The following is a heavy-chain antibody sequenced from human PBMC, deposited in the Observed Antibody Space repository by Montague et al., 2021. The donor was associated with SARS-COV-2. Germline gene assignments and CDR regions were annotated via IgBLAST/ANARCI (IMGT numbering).Heavy chain of an antibody. CDR2: ISNSGIT. CDR1: GASMRTYY. J-gene: IGHJ2*01. Sequence: SETLSLTCSVSGASMRTYYWTWIRESPGRGLERIGYISNSGITSYNPSLKSRATISLDTSKTQFSLKLTSVTTSDTALYYCARDLGWGRWYIDVWAVAPWSLSPQ. D-gene: IGHD1-26*01. V-gene: IGHV4-59*01. CDR3: ARDLGWGRWYIDV.